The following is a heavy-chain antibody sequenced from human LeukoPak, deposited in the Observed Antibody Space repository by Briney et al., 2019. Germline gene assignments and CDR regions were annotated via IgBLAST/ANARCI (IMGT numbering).Heavy chain of an antibody. CDR2: ISNDGTNK. J-gene: IGHJ4*02. CDR1: GFTFTSYT. CDR3: ARSYRSGWYYFDY. Sequence: PGTSLRLSCAASGFTFTSYTLHWVRQAPGKGLEWVAVISNDGTNKYIADSLKGRFTISRDNSKNTLYLQMDGLRAEDTAVYFCARSYRSGWYYFDYWGQGTLVTVSS. V-gene: IGHV3-30-3*01. D-gene: IGHD6-19*01.